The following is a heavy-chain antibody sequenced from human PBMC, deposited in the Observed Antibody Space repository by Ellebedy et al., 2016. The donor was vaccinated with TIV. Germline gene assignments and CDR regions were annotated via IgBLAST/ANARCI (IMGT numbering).Heavy chain of an antibody. D-gene: IGHD1-7*01. CDR3: ARTIKRAKNWNYGYYDGMDV. CDR2: IIPILGIA. Sequence: AASVKVSCKASGCTFSSYAISWVRQAPGQGLEWMGRIIPILGIANYAQKFQARVTLTADKSTSTAYMELSSLRSEDTAVYYCARTIKRAKNWNYGYYDGMDVWGQGTTVTVSS. V-gene: IGHV1-69*04. J-gene: IGHJ6*02. CDR1: GCTFSSYA.